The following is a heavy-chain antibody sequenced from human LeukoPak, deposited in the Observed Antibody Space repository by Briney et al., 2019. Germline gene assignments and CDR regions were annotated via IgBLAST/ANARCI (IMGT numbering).Heavy chain of an antibody. CDR2: IYYGGST. J-gene: IGHJ4*02. CDR1: GGSISSSSYC. V-gene: IGHV4-39*01. Sequence: SETLSLTCTVSGGSISSSSYCWAWIRQPPGKGLEWIGSIYYGGSTYYNPSLKSRVTISVDTSKNQFSLKLSSVTAADTAVYYCARRTLPYYFDYWGQGTLVTVSS. CDR3: ARRTLPYYFDY. D-gene: IGHD1-14*01.